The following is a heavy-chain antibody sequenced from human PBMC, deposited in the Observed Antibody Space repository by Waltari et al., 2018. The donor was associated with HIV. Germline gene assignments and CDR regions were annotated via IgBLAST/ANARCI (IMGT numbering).Heavy chain of an antibody. V-gene: IGHV2-5*01. CDR2: IYWNDDK. D-gene: IGHD6-6*01. CDR1: GFSLSTSGVG. Sequence: QITLKESGPTLVKPTQTLTLTCTFSGFSLSTSGVGVGWIRQPPGKALEWLALIYWNDDKRYSPSLKSRLTITKDTSKNQVVLTMTNMDPVDTATYYCAHGFSPYSSSDMDYYYGMDVWGQGTTVTVSS. J-gene: IGHJ6*02. CDR3: AHGFSPYSSSDMDYYYGMDV.